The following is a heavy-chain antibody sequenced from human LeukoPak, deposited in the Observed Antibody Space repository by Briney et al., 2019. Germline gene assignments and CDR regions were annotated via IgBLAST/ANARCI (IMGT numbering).Heavy chain of an antibody. D-gene: IGHD3-22*01. Sequence: GRSLRLSCAASGVTFSSDSMNWVCEAPGKGLEWVSSISSSSSDIYYADSVKGRFTTTRDNAKNSLYLQMNSLRAEDTAVYYSARELRVVYYDSSGPWGAFDIWGQGTMVTVSS. J-gene: IGHJ3*02. CDR2: ISSSSSDI. CDR3: ARELRVVYYDSSGPWGAFDI. CDR1: GVTFSSDS. V-gene: IGHV3-21*01.